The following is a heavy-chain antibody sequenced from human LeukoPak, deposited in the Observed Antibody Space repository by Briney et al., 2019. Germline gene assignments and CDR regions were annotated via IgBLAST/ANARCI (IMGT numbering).Heavy chain of an antibody. J-gene: IGHJ4*02. CDR2: ISGSGGST. V-gene: IGHV3-23*01. Sequence: GGSLRLSCAASGFTFSSYAMSWVRQAPGKGLEWVSAISGSGGSTYYADSVKSRFTISRDNSKNTLYLQMNSLRAEDTAVYYCAKGDYYYDSSGYPPFDYWGQGTLVTVSS. CDR3: AKGDYYYDSSGYPPFDY. CDR1: GFTFSSYA. D-gene: IGHD3-22*01.